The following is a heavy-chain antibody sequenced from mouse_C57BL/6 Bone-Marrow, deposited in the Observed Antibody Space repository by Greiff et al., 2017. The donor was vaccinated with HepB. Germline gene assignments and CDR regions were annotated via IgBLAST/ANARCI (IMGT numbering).Heavy chain of an antibody. J-gene: IGHJ4*01. CDR3: ARSKTAQALYYAMDY. Sequence: QVQLQQSGPELVKPGASVKISCKASGYAFSSSWMNWVKQRPGKGLEWIGRIYPGDGDTNYNGKFKGKATLTADKSSSTAYMQLSSLTSEDSAVYFCARSKTAQALYYAMDYWGQGTSVTVSS. CDR1: GYAFSSSW. CDR2: IYPGDGDT. D-gene: IGHD3-2*02. V-gene: IGHV1-82*01.